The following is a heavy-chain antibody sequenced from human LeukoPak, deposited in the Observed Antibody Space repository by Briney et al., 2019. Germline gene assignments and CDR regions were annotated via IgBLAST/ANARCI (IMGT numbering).Heavy chain of an antibody. Sequence: GGSRRLSCAACGFSVRRFWMSGVRQAPGKGLEWVANIKQDGSEKYYVDSVKGRFTISRDNAKNSLYLQMNSLRAEDTAVFYCARDGTYTDYDPDFDIWGQGTLVTVSS. CDR1: GFSVRRFW. CDR2: IKQDGSEK. CDR3: ARDGTYTDYDPDFDI. V-gene: IGHV3-7*04. D-gene: IGHD5-12*01. J-gene: IGHJ4*02.